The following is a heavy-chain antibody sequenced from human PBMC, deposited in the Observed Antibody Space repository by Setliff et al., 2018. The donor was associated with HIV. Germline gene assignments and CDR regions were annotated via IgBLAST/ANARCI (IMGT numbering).Heavy chain of an antibody. CDR3: TNRGSQGAFDI. V-gene: IGHV3-15*01. D-gene: IGHD1-26*01. CDR1: GFTFNNAW. J-gene: IGHJ3*02. CDR2: IRSKTDGGVI. Sequence: GESLRLSCGASGFTFNNAWMSWVRQAPGKGLEWVGRIRSKTDGGVIDYAAPVKGRFTISRDDSKNTLYLQMSSLKTEDTAVYYCTNRGSQGAFDIWGQGTMVTVSS.